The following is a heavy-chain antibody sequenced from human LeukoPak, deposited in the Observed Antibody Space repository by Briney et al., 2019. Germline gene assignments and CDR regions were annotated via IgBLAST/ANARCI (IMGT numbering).Heavy chain of an antibody. Sequence: SETLSLTCTVSGGSISSYYWSWIRRPPGKGLEWIGYIYYSGSTNYNPSLKSRVTISVDTSKNQFSLRLSSVTAADTAVYYCANTHLAAPPFDYWGQGTLVTVSS. J-gene: IGHJ4*02. CDR3: ANTHLAAPPFDY. CDR1: GGSISSYY. CDR2: IYYSGST. V-gene: IGHV4-59*08. D-gene: IGHD6-6*01.